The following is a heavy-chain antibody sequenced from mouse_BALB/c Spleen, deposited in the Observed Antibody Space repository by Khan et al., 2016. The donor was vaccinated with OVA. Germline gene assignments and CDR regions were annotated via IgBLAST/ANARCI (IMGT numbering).Heavy chain of an antibody. J-gene: IGHJ2*01. V-gene: IGHV3-2*02. CDR1: GYSITSGYG. CDR2: ISYSGST. CDR3: ARTARIKY. Sequence: EVQLQESGPGLVKPSQSLSLTCTVTGYSITSGYGWNWIRQFPGNKLEWMGYISYSGSTNYNPSLKSRISITLDTSKNQFFLQLNSVTTEDTATYYCARTARIKYWGQGNTRTVSS. D-gene: IGHD1-2*01.